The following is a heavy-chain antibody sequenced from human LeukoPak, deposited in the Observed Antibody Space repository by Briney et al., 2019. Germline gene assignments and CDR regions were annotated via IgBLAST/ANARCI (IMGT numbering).Heavy chain of an antibody. CDR2: IKEDGSET. Sequence: PGGSLRLSCAASGLIFSNYWMTWVRQAPGKGLEWVANIKEDGSETYYVDSVKGRFTISRDNDKNTLYLQMNSLRAEDTAVYYCARARLDSSSWYYFDYWGQGTLVTVSS. CDR1: GLIFSNYW. D-gene: IGHD6-13*01. J-gene: IGHJ4*02. V-gene: IGHV3-7*01. CDR3: ARARLDSSSWYYFDY.